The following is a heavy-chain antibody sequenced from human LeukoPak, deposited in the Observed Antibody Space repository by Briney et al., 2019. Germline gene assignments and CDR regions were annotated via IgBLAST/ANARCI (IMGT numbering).Heavy chain of an antibody. V-gene: IGHV1-2*02. D-gene: IGHD3-10*01. CDR3: ARRIWFGEPQFDY. CDR2: INPNSGGT. CDR1: GCTFTGYY. Sequence: ASVKVSCKASGCTFTGYYMHWVRQAPGQGLEWMGWINPNSGGTNYAQKFQGRVTMTRDTSISTAYMELSRLRSDDTAVYYCARRIWFGEPQFDYWGQGTLVTVSS. J-gene: IGHJ4*02.